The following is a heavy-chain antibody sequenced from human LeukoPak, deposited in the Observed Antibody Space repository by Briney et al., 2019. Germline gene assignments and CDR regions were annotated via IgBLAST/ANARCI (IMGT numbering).Heavy chain of an antibody. Sequence: GGSLRLSCAASGFTFSSYGMHWVRQAPGKGLEWVAVISYDGSNKYYAGSVKGRFTISRDNSKNTLYLQMNSLRAEDTAVYYCARVSYSSQAVGFDPWGQGTLVTVPS. CDR3: ARVSYSSQAVGFDP. D-gene: IGHD6-13*01. V-gene: IGHV3-30*03. CDR1: GFTFSSYG. J-gene: IGHJ5*02. CDR2: ISYDGSNK.